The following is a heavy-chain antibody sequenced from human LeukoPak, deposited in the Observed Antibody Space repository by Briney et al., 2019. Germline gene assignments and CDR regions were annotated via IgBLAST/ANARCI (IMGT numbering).Heavy chain of an antibody. CDR2: ISGSGGST. D-gene: IGHD3-9*01. V-gene: IGHV3-23*01. CDR3: AKDRYDILTVFDY. J-gene: IGHJ4*02. CDR1: GFTFSSYA. Sequence: GGSLRLSCAASGFTFSSYAMSWVRQAPGKGLEWVSAISGSGGSTYYADSVKGRFTISRDNSKNTLYLRMNSLRAGDTAVYYCAKDRYDILTVFDYWGQGTLVTVSS.